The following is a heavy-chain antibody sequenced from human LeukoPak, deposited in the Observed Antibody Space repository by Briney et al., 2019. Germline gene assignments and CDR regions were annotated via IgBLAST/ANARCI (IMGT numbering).Heavy chain of an antibody. Sequence: GGSLRLSCATSRFTFSSYWMSWVRQAPGKGLGWVANINQDGSEKYYVDSVRGRFTISRDNAKNSLYLQMNSLRVEDTAVYYCAKFGYNGYAYDYWGQGTLVTVSS. D-gene: IGHD5-12*01. CDR2: INQDGSEK. CDR1: RFTFSSYW. J-gene: IGHJ4*02. V-gene: IGHV3-7*01. CDR3: AKFGYNGYAYDY.